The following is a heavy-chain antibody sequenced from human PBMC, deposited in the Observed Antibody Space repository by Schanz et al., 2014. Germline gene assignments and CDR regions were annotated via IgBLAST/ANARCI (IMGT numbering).Heavy chain of an antibody. CDR3: ARVPYGSGSYWDY. CDR2: IATSSSTR. V-gene: IGHV3-48*01. D-gene: IGHD3-10*01. CDR1: GFTFSTYA. J-gene: IGHJ4*02. Sequence: EVQLVESGGGLVKPGGSLRLSCAASGFTFSTYAMSWVRQAPGKGLEWLSYIATSSSTRHYADSVKGRVTISRENAKNSLYLQMNSLRAGDTAVYYCARVPYGSGSYWDYWGQGTLVTVSS.